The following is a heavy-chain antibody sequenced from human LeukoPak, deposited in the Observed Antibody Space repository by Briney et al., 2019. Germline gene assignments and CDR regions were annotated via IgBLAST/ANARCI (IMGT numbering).Heavy chain of an antibody. J-gene: IGHJ4*02. D-gene: IGHD4-23*01. CDR3: ATTVVISIGY. CDR1: GFTFSSYG. V-gene: IGHV3-30*02. Sequence: GGSLRLSCAASGFTFSSYGMHWVRQAPGKGLEWVAFIRYDGSNKYYADSVKGRFTISRDDSKNTLYLQMNSLKAEDTAVYYCATTVVISIGYWGQGTLVTVSS. CDR2: IRYDGSNK.